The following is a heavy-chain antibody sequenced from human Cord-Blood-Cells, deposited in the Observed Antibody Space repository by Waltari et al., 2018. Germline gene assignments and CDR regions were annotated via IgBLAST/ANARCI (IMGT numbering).Heavy chain of an antibody. CDR1: GFTFSSYA. Sequence: QVQLVESGGGVVQPGRSLRLSCAASGFTFSSYAMHWVRQAPGKGLEWVAVISYEGSNKYYADSVKGRFTISRDNSKNTLYLQMNSLRAEDTAVYYCAREVTIFGVVDYWGQGTLVTVSS. D-gene: IGHD3-3*01. J-gene: IGHJ4*02. V-gene: IGHV3-30*04. CDR3: AREVTIFGVVDY. CDR2: ISYEGSNK.